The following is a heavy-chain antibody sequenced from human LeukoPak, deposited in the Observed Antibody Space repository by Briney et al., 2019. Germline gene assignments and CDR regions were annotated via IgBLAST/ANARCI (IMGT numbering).Heavy chain of an antibody. CDR3: ARDREARRADY. D-gene: IGHD5-24*01. Sequence: PGGSLRLSCVVSGFTVSSNYMSWVRQAPGKGLEWVSVIYNSGSTHYADSVKGRFTISRDNSKNTLYLQMNSLRAEDTAVYYCARDREARRADYWGQGTLVTVSS. V-gene: IGHV3-66*01. CDR1: GFTVSSNY. J-gene: IGHJ4*02. CDR2: IYNSGST.